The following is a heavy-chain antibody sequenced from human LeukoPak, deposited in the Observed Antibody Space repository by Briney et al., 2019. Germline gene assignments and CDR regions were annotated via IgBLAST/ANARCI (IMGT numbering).Heavy chain of an antibody. V-gene: IGHV1-69*05. CDR1: GGTFSSYA. CDR3: ARASTHRYNWKSGQLNDAFDI. Sequence: GASVKVSCKASGGTFSSYAISWVRQAPGQGLEWMGGIIPIFGTANYAQKFQGRVTMTTDTSTSTAYMELRSLRSDDTAVYYCARASTHRYNWKSGQLNDAFDIWGQGTIVTVSS. CDR2: IIPIFGTA. D-gene: IGHD1-20*01. J-gene: IGHJ3*02.